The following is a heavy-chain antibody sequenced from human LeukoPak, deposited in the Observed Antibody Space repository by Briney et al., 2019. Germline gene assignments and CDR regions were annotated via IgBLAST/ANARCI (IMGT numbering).Heavy chain of an antibody. CDR1: GFTFGDYA. V-gene: IGHV3-49*04. CDR2: IRSKAHGGTT. D-gene: IGHD3-22*01. J-gene: IGHJ4*02. Sequence: PGGSLRLSCTASGFTFGDYAMSWVRQAPGKGLEWVGFIRSKAHGGTTEYAASVKGRFTISRDDSKSIAYLQMNSLKTEDTAVYYCTRIGGTYYYDSSGYYYPDYWGQGTLVTVSS. CDR3: TRIGGTYYYDSSGYYYPDY.